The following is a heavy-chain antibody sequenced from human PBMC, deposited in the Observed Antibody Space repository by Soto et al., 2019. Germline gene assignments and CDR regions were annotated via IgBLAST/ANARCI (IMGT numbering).Heavy chain of an antibody. J-gene: IGHJ6*02. Sequence: QVQLQESGPGLVKPSETLSLTCTVSGGSISSYYWSWIRQPPGKGLEWIGYIYYSGSTNYNPSLKSRVTISVDTSKNQFSLKLSSVTAADTAVYYCAKARGSSSPNYYYYYGMDVWGQGTTVTVSS. D-gene: IGHD6-6*01. V-gene: IGHV4-59*01. CDR2: IYYSGST. CDR1: GGSISSYY. CDR3: AKARGSSSPNYYYYYGMDV.